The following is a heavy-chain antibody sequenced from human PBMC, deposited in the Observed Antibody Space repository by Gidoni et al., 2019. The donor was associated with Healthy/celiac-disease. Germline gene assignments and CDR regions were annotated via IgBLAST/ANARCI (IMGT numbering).Heavy chain of an antibody. J-gene: IGHJ4*01. CDR3: ARPLYSSGWYYFDY. D-gene: IGHD6-19*01. Sequence: QVQLLRSGAEVHKPGASVRVSCKASGYTFTSYYMQWVRQAPGPGLEWMGIINPSGGSKSYEQKFQGRVTMTRDTSTSIVYMEMSSLRSEDTAVYYCARPLYSSGWYYFDYWGQGTLVTVSS. CDR1: GYTFTSYY. CDR2: INPSGGSK. V-gene: IGHV1-46*01.